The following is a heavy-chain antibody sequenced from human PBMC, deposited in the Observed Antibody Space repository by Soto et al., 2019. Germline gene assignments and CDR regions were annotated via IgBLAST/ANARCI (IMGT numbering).Heavy chain of an antibody. CDR3: ARDPTGGIQLWKNWFDP. CDR2: IIPIFGTA. CDR1: GGTFSSYA. Sequence: QVQLVQSGAEVKKPGSSVKVSCKASGGTFSSYAISWVRQAPGHGLEWMGGIIPIFGTANHAQKFQGRATITADETTSTAYMELSRLRSEDTAVYYCARDPTGGIQLWKNWFDPWGQGTMVTVSS. J-gene: IGHJ5*02. V-gene: IGHV1-69*01. D-gene: IGHD5-18*01.